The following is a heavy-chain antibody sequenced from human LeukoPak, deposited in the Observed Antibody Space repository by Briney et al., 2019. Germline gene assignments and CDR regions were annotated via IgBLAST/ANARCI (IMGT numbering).Heavy chain of an antibody. CDR1: GASISNYY. V-gene: IGHV4-59*01. CDR2: IYYSGST. Sequence: SETLSLTCTVSGASISNYYWSWIRQPPGKGLEWIGYIYYSGSTNYNPSLKSRVTISVDTSKNQFSLKLSSVTAADTAVYYCAREYLYFGLAPPGWLDPWGQGTWSPSPQ. CDR3: AREYLYFGLAPPGWLDP. J-gene: IGHJ5*02. D-gene: IGHD3-10*01.